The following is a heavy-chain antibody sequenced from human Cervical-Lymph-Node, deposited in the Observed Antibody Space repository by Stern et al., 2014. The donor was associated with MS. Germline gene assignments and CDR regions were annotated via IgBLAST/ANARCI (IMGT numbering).Heavy chain of an antibody. CDR2: IYRGNYT. Sequence: EEQLVESGGGLIQPGGSLRLSCAASGFTVSSNYMAWVRQAPGQGLEWVSVIYRGNYTYYADSVKGRFTISRDNSKNTVYLQMNSLTADDTAVYYCARAESGLYSYYFDHWGQGTLVTVSS. CDR1: GFTVSSNY. CDR3: ARAESGLYSYYFDH. D-gene: IGHD2-8*02. V-gene: IGHV3-53*01. J-gene: IGHJ4*02.